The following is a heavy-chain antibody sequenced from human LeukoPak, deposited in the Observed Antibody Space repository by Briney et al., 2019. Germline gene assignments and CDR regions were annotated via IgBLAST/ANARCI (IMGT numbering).Heavy chain of an antibody. CDR2: INAGNGNT. D-gene: IGHD6-19*01. Sequence: ASVKVSCKASGYTFTSYGISWVRQAPGQGLEWMGWINAGNGNTKYSQKFQGRVTITRDTSASTAYMELSSLRSEDTAVYYCARNMAGTKSFDYWGQGTLVTVSS. CDR1: GYTFTSYG. CDR3: ARNMAGTKSFDY. J-gene: IGHJ4*02. V-gene: IGHV1-3*01.